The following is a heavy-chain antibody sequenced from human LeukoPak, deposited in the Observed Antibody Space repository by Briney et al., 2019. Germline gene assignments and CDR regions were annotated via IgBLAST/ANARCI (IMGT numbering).Heavy chain of an antibody. D-gene: IGHD6-13*01. CDR1: GFTFDDYA. J-gene: IGHJ4*02. CDR2: ISWNSGSI. V-gene: IGHV3-9*01. CDR3: AKDIIHGYSSSWSQFDY. Sequence: GGSLRLSCAASGFTFDDYAMHWVRQAPGKGLEWVSGISWNSGSIGYADSVKGRFTISRDNAKNSLYLQMNSLRAEDTALYYCAKDIIHGYSSSWSQFDYWGQGTLVTVSS.